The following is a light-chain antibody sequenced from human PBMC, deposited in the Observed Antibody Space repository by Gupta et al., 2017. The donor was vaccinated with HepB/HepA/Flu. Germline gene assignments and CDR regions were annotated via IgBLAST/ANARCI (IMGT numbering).Light chain of an antibody. CDR2: DVS. CDR1: SSAVGVYNY. V-gene: IGLV2-14*03. J-gene: IGLJ2*01. CDR3: GSSTRSTTLV. Sequence: QSALTQPASVSGSPGQSITISCTGTSSAVGVYNYVSWYQQHPGKAPKLMIYDVSKRPSGVSNRFSGAKSGNTASLTISELQAEDEANYYCGSSTRSTTLVFGGGTKLTVL.